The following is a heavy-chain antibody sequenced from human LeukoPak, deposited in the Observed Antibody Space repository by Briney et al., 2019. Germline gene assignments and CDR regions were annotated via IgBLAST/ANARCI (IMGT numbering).Heavy chain of an antibody. CDR3: SGWDHEGYFDL. V-gene: IGHV4-59*01. D-gene: IGHD6-19*01. J-gene: IGHJ2*01. CDR2: IYYSGST. CDR1: GGSISSYY. Sequence: SETLSLTCTVSGGSISSYYWSWIRQPPGKGLEWIGYIYYSGSTNYNPSLKSRVTISVDTSKNQFSLKLSSVTAADTAVYYCSGWDHEGYFDLWGRGTLVTVSS.